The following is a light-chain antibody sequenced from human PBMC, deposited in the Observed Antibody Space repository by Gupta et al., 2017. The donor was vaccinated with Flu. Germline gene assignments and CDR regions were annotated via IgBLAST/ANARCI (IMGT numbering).Light chain of an antibody. CDR3: QSADSSGAYEV. Sequence: SYELTQPPSVSVSPGQTARKTCSGDALPEQYAYWYRQKPGQAPVLVIYKDSESTSGIPERFSGSSSGTTVTFTSSGVQAEDEAEYYFQSADSSGAYEVFGGGTKLTVL. V-gene: IGLV3-25*03. CDR1: ALPEQY. J-gene: IGLJ2*01. CDR2: KDS.